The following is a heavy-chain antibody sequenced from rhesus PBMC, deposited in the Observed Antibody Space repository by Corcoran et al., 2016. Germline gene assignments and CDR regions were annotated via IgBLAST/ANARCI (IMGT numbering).Heavy chain of an antibody. J-gene: IGHJ4*01. CDR3: ARNMAIGGDFVFSFDS. CDR2: MGGNRVIS. D-gene: IGHD2-39*02. Sequence: QVQLQESGPGLVKPSETLSLTCAVSGGSISGYFGNWFRQAHGKGLEGIGYMGGNRVISYYHPSLRSRVPTSADTSKSQFSLKLTSVTAADTAIYYCARNMAIGGDFVFSFDSWGQGVLVTVSS. CDR1: GGSISGYF. V-gene: IGHV4-165*02.